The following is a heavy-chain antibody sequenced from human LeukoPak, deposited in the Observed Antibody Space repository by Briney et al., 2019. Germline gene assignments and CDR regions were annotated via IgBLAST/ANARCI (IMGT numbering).Heavy chain of an antibody. Sequence: GGSLRLSCEASGFIFSTYTMNWVRQAPGKGLEWVANIKADGSEKSYVDPVRGRFTLSRDNAKNSLFLEMKSLRVEDTAVYYCVRDMSRESIFDYWGQGTLVTVSS. D-gene: IGHD5-24*01. CDR3: VRDMSRESIFDY. V-gene: IGHV3-7*01. CDR1: GFIFSTYT. J-gene: IGHJ4*02. CDR2: IKADGSEK.